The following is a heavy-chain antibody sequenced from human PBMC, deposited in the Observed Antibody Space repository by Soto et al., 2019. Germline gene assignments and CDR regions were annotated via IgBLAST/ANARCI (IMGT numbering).Heavy chain of an antibody. V-gene: IGHV1-69*06. CDR2: IIPIFGTA. J-gene: IGHJ5*02. CDR3: ARARSIAAAAYNWFDP. CDR1: GGTFSSYD. Sequence: GASVKVSSKASGGTFSSYDISWVRQAPGQRLEWMGGIIPIFGTANYAQKCQGRVTITADKSTSTAYMELSSLRSEDTAVYYCARARSIAAAAYNWFDPWGQGTLVKVSS. D-gene: IGHD6-13*01.